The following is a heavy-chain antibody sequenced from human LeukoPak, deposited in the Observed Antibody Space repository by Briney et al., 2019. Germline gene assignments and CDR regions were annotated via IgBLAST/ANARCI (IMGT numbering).Heavy chain of an antibody. J-gene: IGHJ4*02. CDR1: GYSFTSYW. CDR2: IYPGDSDT. D-gene: IGHD2-15*01. Sequence: GESLKISCKGSGYSFTSYWIGWVRQMPGKGLEWMGIIYPGDSDTRYSPSFQGQVTISADKSISTAYLQWRSLKASDTAMYYCARLPPCSGGSCYSGPPDYWGQGTLVTVSS. CDR3: ARLPPCSGGSCYSGPPDY. V-gene: IGHV5-51*01.